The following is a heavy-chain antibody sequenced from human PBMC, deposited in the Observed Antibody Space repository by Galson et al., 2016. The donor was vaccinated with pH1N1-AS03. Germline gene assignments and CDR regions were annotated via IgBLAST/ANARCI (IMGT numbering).Heavy chain of an antibody. D-gene: IGHD3-9*01. CDR2: ISYDGSNK. Sequence: SLRLSCAASGFTFSSYGMHWVRQAPGKGLEWVAVISYDGSNKYYADSVKGRFTISRDNSKNTLYLQMNSLRAEDTAVYYCAKDLFSPPVRYFDWLPFQHWGQGTLVTVSS. CDR1: GFTFSSYG. CDR3: AKDLFSPPVRYFDWLPFQH. J-gene: IGHJ1*01. V-gene: IGHV3-30*18.